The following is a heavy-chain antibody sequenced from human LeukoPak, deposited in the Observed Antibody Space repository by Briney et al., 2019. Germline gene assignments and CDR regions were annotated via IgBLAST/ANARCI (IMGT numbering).Heavy chain of an antibody. D-gene: IGHD4-17*01. V-gene: IGHV1-69*13. Sequence: GASVKVSCKASGYTFTSYYMHWVRQAPGQGLEWMGGIIPIFGTANYAQKFQGRVTITADESTSTAYMELRSLRSDDTAVYYCARSGPYRYGDYVGAEVDYWGQGTLVTVSS. CDR1: GYTFTSYY. CDR2: IIPIFGTA. J-gene: IGHJ4*02. CDR3: ARSGPYRYGDYVGAEVDY.